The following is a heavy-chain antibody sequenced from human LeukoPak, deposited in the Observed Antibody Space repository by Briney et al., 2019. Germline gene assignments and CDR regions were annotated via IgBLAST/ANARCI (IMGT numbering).Heavy chain of an antibody. D-gene: IGHD2-2*01. CDR3: AKDLIVVVPAAMAVDWFDP. Sequence: PGGSLRLSCATSGFTFSRYWMSWVRQAPGKGLEWVASIKQDGSEKNYVDSVKGRFSTSRDNSKNTLYLQMNSLRAEDTAVYYCAKDLIVVVPAAMAVDWFDPWGQGTLVTVSS. V-gene: IGHV3-7*03. CDR2: IKQDGSEK. CDR1: GFTFSRYW. J-gene: IGHJ5*02.